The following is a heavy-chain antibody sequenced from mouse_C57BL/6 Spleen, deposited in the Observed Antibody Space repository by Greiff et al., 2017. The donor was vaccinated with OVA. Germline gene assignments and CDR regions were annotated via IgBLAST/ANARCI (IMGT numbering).Heavy chain of an antibody. J-gene: IGHJ2*01. CDR1: GFTFSSYA. D-gene: IGHD1-1*01. V-gene: IGHV5-9-1*02. CDR3: TRDEWVITTVVAPFDY. CDR2: ISSGGDYI. Sequence: EVNVVESGEGLVKPGGSLKLSCAASGFTFSSYAMSWVRQTPEKRLEWVAYISSGGDYIYYADTVKGRFTISRDNARNTLYLQMSSLKSEDTAMYYCTRDEWVITTVVAPFDYWGQGTTLTVSS.